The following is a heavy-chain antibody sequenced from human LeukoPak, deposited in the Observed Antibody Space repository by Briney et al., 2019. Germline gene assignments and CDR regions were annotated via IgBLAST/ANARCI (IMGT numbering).Heavy chain of an antibody. CDR2: INHSGST. CDR3: ARHRSLNYYDSSGYSSYYYYYMDV. CDR1: GGSFSGYY. V-gene: IGHV4-34*01. D-gene: IGHD3-22*01. Sequence: SETLSLTCAVYGGSFSGYYWTWIRQSPGKGLEWIGEINHSGSTNYNPSLKSRVTISVDTSKNQFSLKLSSVTAADTAVYYCARHRSLNYYDSSGYSSYYYYYMDVWGKGTTVTISS. J-gene: IGHJ6*03.